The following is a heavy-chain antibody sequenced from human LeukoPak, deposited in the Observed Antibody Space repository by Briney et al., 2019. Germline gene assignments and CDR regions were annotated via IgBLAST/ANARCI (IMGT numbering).Heavy chain of an antibody. CDR3: ARALGGGALN. J-gene: IGHJ4*02. CDR2: IYYSGST. CDR1: GGSISSHY. D-gene: IGHD1-26*01. Sequence: SETLSLTCTVAGGSISSHYWSWIRQPPGKGMEWNGYIYYSGSTNYNPSLKSRVTISVDTSKNQFSLKLSSVTAADTAVYYCARALGGGALNWGQGTLVTVSS. V-gene: IGHV4-59*11.